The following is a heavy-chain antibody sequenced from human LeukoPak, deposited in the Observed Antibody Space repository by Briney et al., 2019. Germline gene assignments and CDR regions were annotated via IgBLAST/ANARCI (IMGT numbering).Heavy chain of an antibody. V-gene: IGHV1-58*02. D-gene: IGHD3-22*01. CDR2: IVVGSGNT. Sequence: ASVKVSCKASGFTFTSSAMQWVRQARGQRLEWIGWIVVGSGNTNYAQKFQERVTITRDMSTSTAYMELSSLRSEDTAVYYCAAWGYDSSGLDYWGQGTLVTVSS. CDR1: GFTFTSSA. CDR3: AAWGYDSSGLDY. J-gene: IGHJ4*02.